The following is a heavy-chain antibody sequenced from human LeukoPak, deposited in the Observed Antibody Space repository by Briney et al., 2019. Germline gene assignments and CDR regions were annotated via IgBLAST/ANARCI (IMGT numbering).Heavy chain of an antibody. CDR3: ARDRGAVAATWFDY. V-gene: IGHV3-11*05. Sequence: PGGSLRLSCAASGFTFSGYYMSWVRQAPGKGLEWVSCIGSSSTYTNYADSVKGRFTISRDNAKNSLYLQMDGLRAEDTAVYYCARDRGAVAATWFDYWGQGTLVTVSS. CDR1: GFTFSGYY. CDR2: IGSSSTYT. D-gene: IGHD6-19*01. J-gene: IGHJ4*02.